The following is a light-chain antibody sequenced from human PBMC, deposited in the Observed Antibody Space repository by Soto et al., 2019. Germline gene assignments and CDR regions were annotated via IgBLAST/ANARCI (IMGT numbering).Light chain of an antibody. J-gene: IGLJ3*02. CDR1: SGHSSYA. CDR2: LNSDGSH. V-gene: IGLV4-69*01. CDR3: QTRGTGTWV. Sequence: QSVLTQSPSASASLGASVKLTCTLSSGHSSYAIAWHQQQPEKGPRYLMKLNSDGSHSKGDGIPDRFSGSSSGAERYLTISSLQSEDEADYYCQTRGTGTWVFGGGTKVTVL.